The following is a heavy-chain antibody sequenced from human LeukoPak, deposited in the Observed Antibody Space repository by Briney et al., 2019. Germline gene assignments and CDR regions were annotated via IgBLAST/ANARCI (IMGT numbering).Heavy chain of an antibody. J-gene: IGHJ4*02. D-gene: IGHD1-26*01. Sequence: SETLSLTCTVSGGSIRGSSDYWGWIRQSPGKGLEWIVRIYYSGSTYYNPSLKSRVTISVDTSKNQFYVKLTSVTAADTAVYYCARNESVLGTTGLNDFFDDWGQGTLVAVSS. V-gene: IGHV4-39*01. CDR1: GGSIRGSSDY. CDR2: IYYSGST. CDR3: ARNESVLGTTGLNDFFDD.